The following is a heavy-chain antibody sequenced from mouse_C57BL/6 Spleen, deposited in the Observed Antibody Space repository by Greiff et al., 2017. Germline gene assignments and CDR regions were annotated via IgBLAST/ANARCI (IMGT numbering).Heavy chain of an antibody. Sequence: EVQLQQSGPELVKPGASVKISCKASGYSFTDYNMNWVKQSNGKSLEWIGVINPNYGTTSYNQKFKGKATLTVDQSSSTAYMQLNSLPSEDSAVYYIARFAITTVLATWGYYSMDYWGQGTSVTVSS. CDR3: ARFAITTVLATWGYYSMDY. CDR1: GYSFTDYN. CDR2: INPNYGTT. D-gene: IGHD1-1*01. V-gene: IGHV1-39*01. J-gene: IGHJ4*01.